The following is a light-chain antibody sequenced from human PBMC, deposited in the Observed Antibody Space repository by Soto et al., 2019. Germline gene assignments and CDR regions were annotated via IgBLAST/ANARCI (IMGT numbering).Light chain of an antibody. J-gene: IGLJ1*01. CDR2: EVS. V-gene: IGLV2-14*01. CDR3: NSYAKSGSHI. CDR1: SSDVGNYNY. Sequence: QSALTQPASVSGSPGQSITISCTGTSSDVGNYNYVSWYQQHPGKAPKLLIYEVSYRPSGVSNRFSGSKSGNTASLIISGLQAEDEAHYYCNSYAKSGSHIFCNGTKVTV.